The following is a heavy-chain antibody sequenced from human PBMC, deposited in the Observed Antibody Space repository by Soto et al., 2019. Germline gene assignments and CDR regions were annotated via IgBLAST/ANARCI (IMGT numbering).Heavy chain of an antibody. Sequence: QVHLVESGGGVVQPGRSLRLSCEASAFIFTNHAMHWVRQAPGKGLEWVAAISYDGRSTMYADSVRGRFSISRDNARNTLYLQMNSLRDEDTAVYYCARDNNWSYDYWGQGILVTVSS. J-gene: IGHJ4*02. V-gene: IGHV3-30*03. CDR3: ARDNNWSYDY. D-gene: IGHD1-1*01. CDR2: ISYDGRST. CDR1: AFIFTNHA.